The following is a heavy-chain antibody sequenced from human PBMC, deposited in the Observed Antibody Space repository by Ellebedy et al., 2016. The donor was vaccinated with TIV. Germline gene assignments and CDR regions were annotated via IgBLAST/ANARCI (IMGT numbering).Heavy chain of an antibody. D-gene: IGHD6-13*01. CDR3: ARGGSGTDWYFDL. CDR1: GGTFSSYA. J-gene: IGHJ2*01. CDR2: INPSGGST. V-gene: IGHV1-46*01. Sequence: ASVKVSCKASGGTFSSYAISWARQAPGQGLEWMGIINPSGGSTSNAQKIQGRVTMTRDTSTSTVYMELTSLRSEDTAVYYCARGGSGTDWYFDLWGRGTLVTVSS.